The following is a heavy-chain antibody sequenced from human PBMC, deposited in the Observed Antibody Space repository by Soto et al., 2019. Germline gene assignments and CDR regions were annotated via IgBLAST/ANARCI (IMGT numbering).Heavy chain of an antibody. Sequence: SQTLSLTCAISVDSVSSTSTAWSWIRQSPSRGLEWLGRTYYRSNWYTDYTVSVKSRITISPDTSKNQFSLQLNSVTPEDTAVYYCARGSYYSGWVWGQGTLVTVS. V-gene: IGHV6-1*01. CDR3: ARGSYYSGWV. CDR2: TYYRSNWYT. CDR1: VDSVSSTSTA. J-gene: IGHJ4*02. D-gene: IGHD6-19*01.